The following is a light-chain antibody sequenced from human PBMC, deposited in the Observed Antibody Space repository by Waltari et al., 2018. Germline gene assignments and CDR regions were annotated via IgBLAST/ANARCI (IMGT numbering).Light chain of an antibody. V-gene: IGKV3-15*01. CDR3: LQYNNWPYT. J-gene: IGKJ2*01. Sequence: EIVMTQSPATLSVSPGERATLTCRARQSIGTSLTWYQQRPGRAPSHLIYGASTRATGIPARFSGSGSGTEFSLTISSLQSEDFAVYYCLQYNNWPYTFGQGTRLEIK. CDR2: GAS. CDR1: QSIGTS.